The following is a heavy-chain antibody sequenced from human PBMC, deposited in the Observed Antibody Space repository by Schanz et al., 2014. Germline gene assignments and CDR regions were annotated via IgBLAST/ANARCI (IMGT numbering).Heavy chain of an antibody. V-gene: IGHV1-46*01. J-gene: IGHJ5*02. Sequence: QVQLVQSGAEVKKPGASVKVSCKASGYTFSDYYIHWVRQAPGQGLEWMGMINPSGGSTTYAQKFQGRVTMTRDTSTSTVYMELTSLRSEDTAVYFCARGPLGTSPWGQGTLVTVAS. CDR3: ARGPLGTSP. CDR1: GYTFSDYY. D-gene: IGHD5-12*01. CDR2: INPSGGST.